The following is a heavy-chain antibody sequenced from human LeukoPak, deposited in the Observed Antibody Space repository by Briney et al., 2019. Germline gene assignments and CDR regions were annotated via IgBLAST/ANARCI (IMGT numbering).Heavy chain of an antibody. D-gene: IGHD6-13*01. V-gene: IGHV3-7*01. Sequence: PGGSLRLSCAHSGFTFNSYWLRLVRQAPGKGLEWVANIKQDGSEKYYVDSVKGRFTISRDNAKNLLYLQMNRLRAEDTAVYYCARDDWRSATAGYYWFDPWAREPWSPSPQ. J-gene: IGHJ5*02. CDR2: IKQDGSEK. CDR1: GFTFNSYW. CDR3: ARDDWRSATAGYYWFDP.